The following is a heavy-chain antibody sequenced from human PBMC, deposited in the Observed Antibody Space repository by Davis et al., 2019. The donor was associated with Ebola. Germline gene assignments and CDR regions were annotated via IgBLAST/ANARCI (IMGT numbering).Heavy chain of an antibody. Sequence: PGGSLRLSCAASGFTFSSYSMNWVRQAPGKGLEWVSYISSSSSTIYYADSVKGRFTISRDNSKNTLYLQMNSLRIEDTAVYYCAMRWELLYAFDLWGQGTMVTVSS. J-gene: IGHJ3*01. CDR2: ISSSSSTI. D-gene: IGHD1-26*01. V-gene: IGHV3-48*01. CDR3: AMRWELLYAFDL. CDR1: GFTFSSYS.